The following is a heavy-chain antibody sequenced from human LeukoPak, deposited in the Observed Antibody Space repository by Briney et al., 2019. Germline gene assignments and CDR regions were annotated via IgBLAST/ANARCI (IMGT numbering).Heavy chain of an antibody. J-gene: IGHJ3*02. Sequence: GGSLRLSCAASKFTFSKHWMSWVRQAPGKGLXXXXXXXXDGSGKYHVDSVKGRFTISRDNAKNSLYLQMNSLRAEDTALYYCARGYCTGPSCFSDSFDIWGQGTMVTVSS. CDR1: KFTFSKHW. V-gene: IGHV3-7*03. CDR2: XXXDGSGK. CDR3: ARGYCTGPSCFSDSFDI. D-gene: IGHD2-15*01.